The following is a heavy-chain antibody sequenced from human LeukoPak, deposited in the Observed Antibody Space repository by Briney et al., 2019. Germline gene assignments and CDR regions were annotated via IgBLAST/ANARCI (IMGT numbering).Heavy chain of an antibody. J-gene: IGHJ5*01. CDR2: ISSNGGST. CDR3: ARDGSIFGVVNWSDY. D-gene: IGHD3-3*01. Sequence: GGSLRLSCAASGFTFRSYAMHWVRQAPGKGLEYVSAISSNGGSTYYANSVKGGFTISRDNSKNTLYLQMGSLRAEDMAVYYCARDGSIFGVVNWSDYWGQGTLVTVSS. V-gene: IGHV3-64*01. CDR1: GFTFRSYA.